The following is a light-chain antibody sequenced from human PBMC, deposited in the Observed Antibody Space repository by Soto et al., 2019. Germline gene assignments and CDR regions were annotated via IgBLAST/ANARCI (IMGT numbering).Light chain of an antibody. CDR2: EVS. V-gene: IGKV2D-29*02. CDR3: MQSKQLPPT. J-gene: IGKJ5*01. Sequence: DVVMTQTPLSLSVAPGQPASIYCKSSQSLLHITGETFLFWYLQKPGQSPQLLIYEVSTRVSGVPDRFSGSGSGTDFTLEISRVETDDVGIYYCMQSKQLPPTFGQGTRLGIE. CDR1: QSLLHITGETF.